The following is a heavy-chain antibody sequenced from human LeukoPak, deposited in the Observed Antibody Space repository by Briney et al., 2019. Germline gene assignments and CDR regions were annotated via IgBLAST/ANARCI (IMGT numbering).Heavy chain of an antibody. CDR1: GYAFSSYG. CDR2: ITPNSGGT. V-gene: IGHV1-2*02. Sequence: GASVKVSCKASGYAFSSYGFSWVRQAPGQGLEWMGWITPNSGGTKYGQKFQGRVTMTRDTSISTAYMELSSLRSDDTAVYYCARVLRWNYVEDAFDIWGQGTMVTVSS. J-gene: IGHJ3*02. D-gene: IGHD1-7*01. CDR3: ARVLRWNYVEDAFDI.